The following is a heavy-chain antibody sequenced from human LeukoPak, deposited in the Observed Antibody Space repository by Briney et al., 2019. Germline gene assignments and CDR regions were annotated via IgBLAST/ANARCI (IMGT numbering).Heavy chain of an antibody. J-gene: IGHJ4*02. V-gene: IGHV4-39*01. CDR3: ATVDTAMVKGVDY. CDR2: IYYSGST. CDR1: GXSISSSGYY. D-gene: IGHD5-18*01. Sequence: SETLSLTCTVSGXSISSSGYYWGWIRQPPGKGLEWIGSIYYSGSTYYNPSLKSRVTISVDTSKNQFSLKLSSVTAADTAVYYCATVDTAMVKGVDYWGQGTLVTVSS.